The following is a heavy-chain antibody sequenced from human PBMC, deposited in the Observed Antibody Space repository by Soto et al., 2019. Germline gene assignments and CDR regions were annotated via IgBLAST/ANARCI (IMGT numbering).Heavy chain of an antibody. CDR3: AKERDYESSGPIDY. CDR1: GFTFSSYG. D-gene: IGHD3-22*01. J-gene: IGHJ4*02. CDR2: ISYDGSNK. V-gene: IGHV3-30*18. Sequence: QVQLVESGGGVVQPGRSLRLSCAASGFTFSSYGMHWVRQAPGKGLEWVAVISYDGSNKYYADSVKGRFTISRDNSKNTQNLQMNSLRAEETAVYYYAKERDYESSGPIDYWGQGTLVTVSS.